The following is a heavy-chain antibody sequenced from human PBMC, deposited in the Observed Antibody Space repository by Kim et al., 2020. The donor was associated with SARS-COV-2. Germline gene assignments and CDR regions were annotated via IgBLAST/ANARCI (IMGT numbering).Heavy chain of an antibody. CDR3: ARVRDNVWGRHRYSYYG. CDR1: GFTFSTYS. Sequence: GGSLRLSCAASGFTFSTYSMNWVRQAPGKGLEWVSSISSASSYIYYADSVKGRFTISRDNARKSLYLQTNSLRAEDTAVYYCARVRDNVWGRHRYSYYG. D-gene: IGHD3-16*02. V-gene: IGHV3-21*01. J-gene: IGHJ6*01. CDR2: ISSASSYI.